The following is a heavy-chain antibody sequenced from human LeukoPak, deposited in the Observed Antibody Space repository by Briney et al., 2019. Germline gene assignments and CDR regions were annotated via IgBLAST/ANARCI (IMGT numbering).Heavy chain of an antibody. Sequence: GGSLRLSCVASGFTLNNYAMSWVRPAPGKGVEWVSSISGGGETTYYTDSAKGRFTISRDNSQNTLYLQMNSLRAEDTAVYYCARDYADYVGYFFFDYWGQGTLVTVSS. CDR2: ISGGGETT. V-gene: IGHV3-23*01. D-gene: IGHD4-17*01. CDR3: ARDYADYVGYFFFDY. CDR1: GFTLNNYA. J-gene: IGHJ4*02.